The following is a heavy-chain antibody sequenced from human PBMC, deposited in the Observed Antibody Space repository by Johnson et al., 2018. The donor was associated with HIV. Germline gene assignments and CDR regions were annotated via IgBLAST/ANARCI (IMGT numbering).Heavy chain of an antibody. CDR3: AREGHDRRGFYAFDI. CDR2: ISFDGVYK. J-gene: IGHJ3*02. V-gene: IGHV3-30*04. CDR1: GFTFNIHA. Sequence: QVQLVESGGGLVQPGGSLRLSCAASGFTFNIHAMHWVRQAPGKGLEWVGVISFDGVYKTYGGSVRGRFTISRDNFSNTLSLQMISLRPEDTAVYYCAREGHDRRGFYAFDIWGHGTVVTVSS. D-gene: IGHD3-10*01.